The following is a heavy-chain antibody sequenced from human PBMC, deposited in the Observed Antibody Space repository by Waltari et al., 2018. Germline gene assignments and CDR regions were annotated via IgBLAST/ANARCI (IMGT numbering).Heavy chain of an antibody. J-gene: IGHJ4*02. V-gene: IGHV4-39*01. CDR2: IYYSGSP. CDR3: ARQERGGGVVTAILDY. CDR1: GGSISSSSYY. D-gene: IGHD2-21*02. Sequence: QLQLQESGPGLVKPSETLSLTCTVSGGSISSSSYYWGWIRPPPGKGLEWMGSIYYSGSPYNNPPLKSRFTISVNTPKNHFSRKLSSVTAADTAVYYCARQERGGGVVTAILDYWGQGTLVTVSS.